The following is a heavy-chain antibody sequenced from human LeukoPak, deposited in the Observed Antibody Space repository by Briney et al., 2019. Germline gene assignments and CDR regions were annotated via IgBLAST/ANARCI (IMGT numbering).Heavy chain of an antibody. Sequence: PSETLSLTCAVFGGSISSSNWWSWVRQPPGKGLEWIGEIYHSGSTNYNPSLKSRVTISVDKSKNQFSLKLSSVTAADTAVYYCARDRPYGSGSYYYFDYWGQGTLVTVSS. CDR2: IYHSGST. J-gene: IGHJ4*02. CDR1: GGSISSSNW. V-gene: IGHV4-4*02. CDR3: ARDRPYGSGSYYYFDY. D-gene: IGHD3-10*01.